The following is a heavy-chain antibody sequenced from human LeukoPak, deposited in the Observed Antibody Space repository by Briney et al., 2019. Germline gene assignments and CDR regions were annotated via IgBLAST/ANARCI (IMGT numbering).Heavy chain of an antibody. Sequence: PSETLSLTCAVYGGSFSGYYWSWIRQPPGKGLEWIGEINHSGSTNYNPSLKSRVTISVDTSKNQFSLKLSSVTAADTAVYYCAVPIVVVTPYFDYWGQGTLVTVSS. CDR3: AVPIVVVTPYFDY. V-gene: IGHV4-34*01. J-gene: IGHJ4*02. CDR1: GGSFSGYY. CDR2: INHSGST. D-gene: IGHD2-21*02.